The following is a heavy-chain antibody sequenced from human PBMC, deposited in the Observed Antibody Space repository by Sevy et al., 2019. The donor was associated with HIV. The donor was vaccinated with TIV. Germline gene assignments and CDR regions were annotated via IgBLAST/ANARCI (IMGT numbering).Heavy chain of an antibody. D-gene: IGHD3-10*01. CDR3: ARGDYYGSLYYFDY. CDR1: GFTFSNYF. J-gene: IGHJ4*02. V-gene: IGHV3-21*01. Sequence: GGSLRLSCAASGFTFSNYFMNWVRQAPGKGLEWVSSISSGSSYIFYADSLKGRFTSSRDNAKNSMYLHKNSLRAEDTAVYYCARGDYYGSLYYFDYWGPGTLVTVSS. CDR2: ISSGSSYI.